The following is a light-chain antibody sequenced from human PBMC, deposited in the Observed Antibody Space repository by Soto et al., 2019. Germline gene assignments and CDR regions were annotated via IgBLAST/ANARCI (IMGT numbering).Light chain of an antibody. Sequence: IVLTQSPATLSVSPGDRATLSCGASQSVSSNLAWWQQHPGQAPRLLIYGASTRATGIPVRFSGSGSGTDFTLTISSPQSEDSAVYYCQQYSTLPWTFGRGTQVEIK. J-gene: IGKJ1*01. CDR3: QQYSTLPWT. CDR1: QSVSSN. V-gene: IGKV3-15*01. CDR2: GAS.